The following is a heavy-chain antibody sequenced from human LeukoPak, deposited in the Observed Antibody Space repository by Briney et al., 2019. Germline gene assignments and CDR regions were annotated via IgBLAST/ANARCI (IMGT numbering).Heavy chain of an antibody. Sequence: ASVTVSCKASGYTFTSYGISWVRQAPGQGLEWMGWISAYNGNTNYAQKLQGRVTMTTATSTSTAYMELRSLRSDDTAVYYCARGRLSYDDRTGYPPGGYFFEYWGQGTLVTVSS. V-gene: IGHV1-18*01. CDR2: ISAYNGNT. J-gene: IGHJ4*02. CDR3: ARGRLSYDDRTGYPPGGYFFEY. D-gene: IGHD3-22*01. CDR1: GYTFTSYG.